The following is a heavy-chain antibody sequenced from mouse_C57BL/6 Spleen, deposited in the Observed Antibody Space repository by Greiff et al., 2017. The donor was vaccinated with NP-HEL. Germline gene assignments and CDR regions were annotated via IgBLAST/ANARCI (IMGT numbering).Heavy chain of an antibody. V-gene: IGHV5-17*01. J-gene: IGHJ3*01. CDR3: ARHYGSRGWFAY. Sequence: EVQLVESGGGLVKPGGSLKLSCAASGFTFSDYGMHWVRQAPEKGLEWVAYISSGSSTIYYADKVKGRFTISRDNAKNTLFLQMTSLRSEETAMYYCARHYGSRGWFAYWGQGTLVTVSA. CDR1: GFTFSDYG. CDR2: ISSGSSTI. D-gene: IGHD1-1*01.